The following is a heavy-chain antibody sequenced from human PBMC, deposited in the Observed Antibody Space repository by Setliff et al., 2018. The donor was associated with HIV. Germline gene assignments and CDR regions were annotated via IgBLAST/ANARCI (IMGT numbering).Heavy chain of an antibody. J-gene: IGHJ2*01. V-gene: IGHV3-9*01. CDR2: ISGSGSI. Sequence: PGGSLRLSCAASGFTFSNYAMRWVRQAPGKGLAWVSGISGSGSIGYADSVKGRFSISRDNAKDSVYLQMNSLRTEDTAFYYCAKKVAGVNWYFDLWGRGTLVTVSS. CDR1: GFTFSNYA. CDR3: AKKVAGVNWYFDL. D-gene: IGHD6-19*01.